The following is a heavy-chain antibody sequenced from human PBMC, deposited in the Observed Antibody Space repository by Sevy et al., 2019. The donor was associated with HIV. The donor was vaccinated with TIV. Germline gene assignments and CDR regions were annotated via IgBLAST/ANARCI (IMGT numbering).Heavy chain of an antibody. CDR3: ARGLVGANLGTDY. Sequence: GGSLRLSCVASGFTFSDYYMNWIRQAPGKGLEWISYISFSSNYTMYADSVTGRFTISRDNAKNSLYLQMNSLRAEDTAVYYCARGLVGANLGTDYWGQGSLVTVSS. V-gene: IGHV3-11*06. J-gene: IGHJ4*02. CDR1: GFTFSDYY. CDR2: ISFSSNYT. D-gene: IGHD1-26*01.